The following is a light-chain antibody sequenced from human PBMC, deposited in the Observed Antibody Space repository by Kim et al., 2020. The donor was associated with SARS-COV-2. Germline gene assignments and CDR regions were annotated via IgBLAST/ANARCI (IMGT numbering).Light chain of an antibody. CDR2: DAS. Sequence: PGDRATLSCRASQNIDTYLAWYQQSPGQAPRLLVYDASNRATGVPDRFSGSGSGTDFTLTISSLEPEDFSLYYCQQRNSWPPAVTFGGGTKVDIK. J-gene: IGKJ4*01. CDR3: QQRNSWPPAVT. CDR1: QNIDTY. V-gene: IGKV3-11*01.